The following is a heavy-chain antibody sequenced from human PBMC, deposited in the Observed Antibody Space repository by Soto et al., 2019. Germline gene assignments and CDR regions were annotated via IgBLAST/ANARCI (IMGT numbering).Heavy chain of an antibody. J-gene: IGHJ6*03. CDR1: GFTFSSYA. V-gene: IGHV3-23*01. Sequence: PGGSLRLSCAASGFTFSSYAMSWVRQAPGKGLEWVSAISGSGGSTYYADSVKGRFTISRDNSKNTLYLQMNSLRAEDTAVYYCAKDSYQLLFAVYYYYSYMDVWGKGTTVTVSS. D-gene: IGHD2-2*01. CDR2: ISGSGGST. CDR3: AKDSYQLLFAVYYYYSYMDV.